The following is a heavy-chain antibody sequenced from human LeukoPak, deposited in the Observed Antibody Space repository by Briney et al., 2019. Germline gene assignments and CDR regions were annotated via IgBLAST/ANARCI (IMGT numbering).Heavy chain of an antibody. J-gene: IGHJ4*02. CDR2: ISGSGGST. CDR1: GFTFSSYA. CDR3: AKCPYYYDSSGYTLFDY. D-gene: IGHD3-22*01. V-gene: IGHV3-23*01. Sequence: GGSLRLSCAASGFTFSSYAMSWVRQAPGKGLEWVSAISGSGGSTYYADSVKGRFTISRDNSKNTLYLQMNSLRAEDTAVYYCAKCPYYYDSSGYTLFDYWGQGTLVTVSS.